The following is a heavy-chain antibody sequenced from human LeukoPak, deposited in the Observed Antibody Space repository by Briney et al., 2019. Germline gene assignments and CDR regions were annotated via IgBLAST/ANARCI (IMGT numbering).Heavy chain of an antibody. CDR3: ARDVRYCSGGSCYPGRNWFDP. CDR2: IIPIFGTT. V-gene: IGHV1-69*13. D-gene: IGHD2-15*01. J-gene: IGHJ5*02. CDR1: GGTFSSYA. Sequence: SVKVSCKASGGTFSSYAISWVRQAPGQGLEWMGGIIPIFGTTDYAQKFQGRVTITADESTSTAYMELSSLRSEDTAVYYCARDVRYCSGGSCYPGRNWFDPWGQGTPVTVSS.